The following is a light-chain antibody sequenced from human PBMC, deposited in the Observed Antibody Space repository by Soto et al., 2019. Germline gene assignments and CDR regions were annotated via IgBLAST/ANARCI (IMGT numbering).Light chain of an antibody. CDR2: GAS. CDR1: QDTHNY. V-gene: IGKV1-39*01. J-gene: IGKJ4*01. Sequence: DIQMTQSPSSLSAAVGASVPITCRATQDTHNYLNWYQQKPGKAPNLLIYGASSLQSGVPSRFSGSGSGTDFTLTISSLQPEDFATYYCQQSYSTPLLTFGGGTKVDNK. CDR3: QQSYSTPLLT.